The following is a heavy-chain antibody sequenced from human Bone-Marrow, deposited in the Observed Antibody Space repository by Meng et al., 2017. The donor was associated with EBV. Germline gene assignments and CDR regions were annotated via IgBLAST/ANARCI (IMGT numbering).Heavy chain of an antibody. Sequence: QLQLRESGPGQVKPSETLSLPGTVSGDSISSFYYWGWIRQPPGRGLEWIGSVHYTGSTYYSPSLKSRVTVSVDTSKNQFSLRLTSVTAADTAVYYCARPFPSWQSPRLDPFGAWGQGTLVTVSS. CDR2: VHYTGST. D-gene: IGHD6-19*01. V-gene: IGHV4-39*01. CDR3: ARPFPSWQSPRLDPFGA. CDR1: GDSISSFYY. J-gene: IGHJ5*02.